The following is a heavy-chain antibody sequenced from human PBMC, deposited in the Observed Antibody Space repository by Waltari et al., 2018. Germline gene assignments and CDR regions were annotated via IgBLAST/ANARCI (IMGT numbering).Heavy chain of an antibody. Sequence: QVQLQQWGAGLLKPSETLSLTCAVYGGSFSGSYWSWIRQPPGKGLEWIGEINHSGSTNYNPSLKSRVTISVDTSKNQFSLKLSSVTAADTAVYYCARGRGARYDFWSGSYGMDVWGQGTTVTVSS. V-gene: IGHV4-34*01. D-gene: IGHD3-3*01. CDR3: ARGRGARYDFWSGSYGMDV. J-gene: IGHJ6*02. CDR1: GGSFSGSY. CDR2: INHSGST.